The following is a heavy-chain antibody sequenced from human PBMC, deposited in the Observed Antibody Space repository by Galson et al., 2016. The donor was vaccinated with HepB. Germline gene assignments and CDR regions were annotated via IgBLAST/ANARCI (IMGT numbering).Heavy chain of an antibody. D-gene: IGHD3-10*01. Sequence: SLRLSCAASGFTFSSYAMNWVRQAPGKGLEWVSSLSGSGVTTNYADSVKGRFTTSRENSKNTLFLQMNNLRAEDTAVYYCAKEMAVGSVPYFDFWGQGTLVTVSS. V-gene: IGHV3-23*01. CDR1: GFTFSSYA. CDR2: LSGSGVTT. J-gene: IGHJ4*02. CDR3: AKEMAVGSVPYFDF.